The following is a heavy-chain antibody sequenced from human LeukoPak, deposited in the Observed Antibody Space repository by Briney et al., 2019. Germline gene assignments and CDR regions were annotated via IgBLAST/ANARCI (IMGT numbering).Heavy chain of an antibody. CDR3: ARAAVAGLTYYFDY. Sequence: LSLTCTVSGGSISSYYMSWIRQAPGKGLEWVSYISSSGSTIYYADSVKGRFTISRDNAKNSLYLQMNSLRAEDTAVYYCARAAVAGLTYYFDYWGQGTLVTVSS. J-gene: IGHJ4*02. D-gene: IGHD6-19*01. CDR2: ISSSGSTI. CDR1: GGSISSYY. V-gene: IGHV3-11*01.